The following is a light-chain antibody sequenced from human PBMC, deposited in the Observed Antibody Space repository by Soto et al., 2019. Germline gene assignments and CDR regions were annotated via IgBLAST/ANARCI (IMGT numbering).Light chain of an antibody. J-gene: IGKJ4*01. Sequence: DIQMTQSPSSVSASVGDRVTITCRASQGISSWLAWYQVKPGKAPKLLIYTTSSLQNRVTSRFSSSGSGTDFTLTISSQQPEDFATYYCQQSYSFPLTFGGGTKVEMK. CDR2: TTS. CDR3: QQSYSFPLT. CDR1: QGISSW. V-gene: IGKV1-12*01.